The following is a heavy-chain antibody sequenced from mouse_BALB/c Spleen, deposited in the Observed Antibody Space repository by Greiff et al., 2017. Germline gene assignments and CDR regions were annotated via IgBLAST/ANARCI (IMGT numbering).Heavy chain of an antibody. CDR2: ISYDGSH. CDR3: ASSTATAY. J-gene: IGHJ3*01. Sequence: EVKLVESGPGLVKPSQSLSLTCSVTGYSITSGYYWNWIRQFPGNKLEWMGYISYDGSHNYNPSLKNRISITRDTSKNQFFLKLNSVTTEDTATYSCASSTATAYWGQGTLVTVSA. D-gene: IGHD1-2*01. V-gene: IGHV3-6*02. CDR1: GYSITSGYY.